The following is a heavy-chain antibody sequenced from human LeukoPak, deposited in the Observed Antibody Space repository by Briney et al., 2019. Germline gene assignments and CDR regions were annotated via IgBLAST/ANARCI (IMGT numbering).Heavy chain of an antibody. Sequence: SETLSLTCAVYGGSFSGCYWSWIRQPPGKGLEWIGEINHSGSTNYNPSLKSRVTISVDTSKNQFSLKLSSVTAADTAVYYCARAGDYGSGAYMDVWGKGTTVTVSS. CDR3: ARAGDYGSGAYMDV. CDR2: INHSGST. J-gene: IGHJ6*03. D-gene: IGHD3-10*01. V-gene: IGHV4-34*01. CDR1: GGSFSGCY.